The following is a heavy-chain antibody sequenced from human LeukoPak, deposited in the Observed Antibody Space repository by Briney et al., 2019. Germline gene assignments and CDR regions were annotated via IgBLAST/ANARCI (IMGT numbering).Heavy chain of an antibody. CDR2: ISVDGSNE. Sequence: GGSLRLSCAASGFTFSSYGMHWVRQAPGKGLEWVAVISVDGSNEYYADSVKGRFTISRDNSKNTLFLQMNSLRAEDTAVYYCARDVLCSSTSCYTGDYFDYWGRGTLVTVSS. CDR1: GFTFSSYG. J-gene: IGHJ4*02. CDR3: ARDVLCSSTSCYTGDYFDY. V-gene: IGHV3-30*03. D-gene: IGHD2-2*02.